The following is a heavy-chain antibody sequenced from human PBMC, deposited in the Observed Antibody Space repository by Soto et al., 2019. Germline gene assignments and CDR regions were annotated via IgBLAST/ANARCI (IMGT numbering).Heavy chain of an antibody. CDR1: GYTFTSYD. Sequence: ASVKVSCKASGYTFTSYDINWVRQATGQGLEWMGWMNPNSGNTGYAQKFQGRVTMTRNTSISTAYMELSSLRSEDTAVYYCARGGLWLAVAGIRGEDAFDIWGQGIMVTVSS. D-gene: IGHD6-19*01. V-gene: IGHV1-8*01. J-gene: IGHJ3*02. CDR2: MNPNSGNT. CDR3: ARGGLWLAVAGIRGEDAFDI.